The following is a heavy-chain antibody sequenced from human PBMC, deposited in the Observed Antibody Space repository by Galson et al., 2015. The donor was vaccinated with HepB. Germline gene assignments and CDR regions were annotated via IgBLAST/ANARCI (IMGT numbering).Heavy chain of an antibody. CDR2: INHSGST. D-gene: IGHD1-26*01. CDR3: ARPLRGELPTDSAFDI. J-gene: IGHJ3*02. CDR1: GVSFSSYY. Sequence: SETLSLTCAVYGVSFSSYYWTWIRQPPGKGLEWIGEINHSGSTNYNPSLKSRVTISVDTSKNQFSLKLSSVTAADTAIYYCARPLRGELPTDSAFDIWGQGTLVTVSS. V-gene: IGHV4-34*01.